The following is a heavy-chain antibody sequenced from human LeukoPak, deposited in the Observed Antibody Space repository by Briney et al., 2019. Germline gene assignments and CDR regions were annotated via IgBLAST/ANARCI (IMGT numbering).Heavy chain of an antibody. J-gene: IGHJ5*02. CDR2: ISSSSSSYI. CDR3: ARDEREDDYVWGSYRFPFDP. V-gene: IGHV3-21*01. Sequence: GGSLRLSCAASGFTFSSYSMNWVRQAPGKGLEWVSSISSSSSSYIYYADSVKGRFTISRDNAKNSLYLQMNSLRAEDTAVYYCARDEREDDYVWGSYRFPFDPWGQGTLVTVSS. CDR1: GFTFSSYS. D-gene: IGHD3-16*02.